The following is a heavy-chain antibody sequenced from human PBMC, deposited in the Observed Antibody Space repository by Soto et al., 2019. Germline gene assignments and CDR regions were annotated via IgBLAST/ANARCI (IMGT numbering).Heavy chain of an antibody. CDR2: ISWNSGSI. D-gene: IGHD6-19*01. CDR1: GFTFDDYA. J-gene: IGHJ4*02. CDR3: AKDATHAVAGTLDY. Sequence: EVQLVESGGGLVQPGRSLRLSCAASGFTFDDYAMHWVRQAPGKGLEWVSGISWNSGSIGYADSVKGRFTIPRDNAKNSLYLQMNSLRAEDTALYYCAKDATHAVAGTLDYWGQGTLVTVSS. V-gene: IGHV3-9*01.